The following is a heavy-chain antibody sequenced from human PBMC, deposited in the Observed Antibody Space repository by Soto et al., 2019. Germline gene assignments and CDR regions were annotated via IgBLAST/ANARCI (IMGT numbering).Heavy chain of an antibody. CDR1: GFTFSSYG. Sequence: GGSLRLSCAASGFTFSSYGMHWVRQAPGKGLEWVAVISYDGSNKYYADSVKGRFTISRDNSKNTLYLQMNSLRAEDTAVYYCAKERPYYYGSGSYYNPYYFDYWGQGTLVTVSS. CDR2: ISYDGSNK. J-gene: IGHJ4*02. D-gene: IGHD3-10*01. CDR3: AKERPYYYGSGSYYNPYYFDY. V-gene: IGHV3-30*18.